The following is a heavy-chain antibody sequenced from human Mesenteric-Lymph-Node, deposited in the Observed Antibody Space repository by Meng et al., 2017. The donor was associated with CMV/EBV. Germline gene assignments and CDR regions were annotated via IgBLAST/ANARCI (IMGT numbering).Heavy chain of an antibody. Sequence: GESLKISCAASGFIFSDYYMSWIRQAPGKGLEWVSYISSSSSTIYYADSVKGRFTISRDNAKNSLYLQMNSLRAEDTAVYYCARGQLVLDYCGQGTLVTVSS. CDR1: GFIFSDYY. D-gene: IGHD6-6*01. CDR3: ARGQLVLDY. V-gene: IGHV3-11*04. J-gene: IGHJ4*02. CDR2: ISSSSSTI.